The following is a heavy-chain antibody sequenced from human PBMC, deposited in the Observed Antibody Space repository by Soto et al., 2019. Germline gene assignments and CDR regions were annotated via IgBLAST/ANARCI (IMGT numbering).Heavy chain of an antibody. CDR2: IWYDGSKI. J-gene: IGHJ6*01. V-gene: IGHV3-33*01. CDR1: GFTFSTYG. CDR3: ARPLEQHQLGFGMDV. D-gene: IGHD6-13*01. Sequence: GGSLRLSCAASGFTFSTYGMHWVRQAPGKGLEWVAVIWYDGSKIYYADSVKGRFTISRDNSKSTLYLQMNSLRAEDTAVYYCARPLEQHQLGFGMDVWGQG.